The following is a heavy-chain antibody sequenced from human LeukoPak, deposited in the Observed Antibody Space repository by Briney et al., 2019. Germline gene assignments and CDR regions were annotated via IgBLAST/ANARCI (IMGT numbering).Heavy chain of an antibody. J-gene: IGHJ4*02. Sequence: GGSLRLSCAASGFTFSSYGMHWVRQAPGKGLEWVAFIRYDGSNKYYADSVKGRFTISRDNSKNTLYLQMNSLRAEDTAVYYCAKDEGIAADLDYWGQGTLVTVSS. V-gene: IGHV3-30*02. D-gene: IGHD6-13*01. CDR3: AKDEGIAADLDY. CDR1: GFTFSSYG. CDR2: IRYDGSNK.